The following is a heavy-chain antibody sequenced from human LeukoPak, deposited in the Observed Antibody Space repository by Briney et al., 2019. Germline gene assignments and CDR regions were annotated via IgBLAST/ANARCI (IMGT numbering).Heavy chain of an antibody. V-gene: IGHV3-23*01. J-gene: IGHJ5*02. CDR3: AHSLAVTGHYA. D-gene: IGHD2-21*02. Sequence: GGSLRLSCAASGFTFSSYTMSWVRQAPGKGLEWVSDISGSGGSTYYADSVKGRFTISRDNSKSTLYLQMNSLRVEDTAVYYCAHSLAVTGHYAWGQGTLVTVSS. CDR2: ISGSGGST. CDR1: GFTFSSYT.